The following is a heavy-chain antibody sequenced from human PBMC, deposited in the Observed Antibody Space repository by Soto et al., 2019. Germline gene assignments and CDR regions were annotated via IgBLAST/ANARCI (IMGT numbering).Heavy chain of an antibody. Sequence: PSETLSLTCTVSGDSIRSSYWSWVRQPPGRGLEWIGYVYHTGTTNSNPSLKSRVTISPDTSKNLFSLKLISVTPADTAVYFCARDMSGGSSWYEFDSWGPGTLVTVPQ. D-gene: IGHD6-13*01. CDR1: GDSIRSSY. J-gene: IGHJ4*02. CDR3: ARDMSGGSSWYEFDS. V-gene: IGHV4-59*01. CDR2: VYHTGTT.